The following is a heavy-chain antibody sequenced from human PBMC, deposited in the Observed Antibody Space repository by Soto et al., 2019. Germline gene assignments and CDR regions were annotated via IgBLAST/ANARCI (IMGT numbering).Heavy chain of an antibody. CDR1: GFTFDDYA. CDR2: ISWNSGSI. D-gene: IGHD6-6*01. Sequence: QPGGSLRLSCAASGFTFDDYAMHWVRQAPGKGLEWVSGISWNSGSIGYADSVKGRFTISRDNAKNSLYLQMNSLRAEDTALYYCAKDTRQEYSSSSSGFDYWGQGTLVTVSS. V-gene: IGHV3-9*01. J-gene: IGHJ4*02. CDR3: AKDTRQEYSSSSSGFDY.